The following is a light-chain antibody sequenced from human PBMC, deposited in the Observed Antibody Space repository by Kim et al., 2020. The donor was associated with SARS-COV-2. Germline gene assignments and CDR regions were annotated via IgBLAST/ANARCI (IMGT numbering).Light chain of an antibody. CDR1: NIGSKS. CDR2: SNS. J-gene: IGLJ2*01. Sequence: ARGKTATITCGGNNIGSKSVQWYQQRSGQAPVLVIYSNSDRPSGIPEGFSGSNSGNTATLTISRVDAGDEADYYCQVWDSTSDHVVFGGGTQLTVL. V-gene: IGLV3-21*04. CDR3: QVWDSTSDHVV.